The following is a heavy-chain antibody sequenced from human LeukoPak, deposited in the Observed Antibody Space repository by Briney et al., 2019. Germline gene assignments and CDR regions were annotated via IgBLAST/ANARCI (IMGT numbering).Heavy chain of an antibody. CDR3: ARQDDQDHGDPNWFDP. D-gene: IGHD4-17*01. V-gene: IGHV4-39*01. Sequence: SQTLSLTCSVSGDSINDGGYYWGWVRQSPGKGLEWIGSIRHTGTTFYNPSLKSRVSISIDTSKNQFSLKVTSMTATDTAVYYCARQDDQDHGDPNWFDPWGQGTLVTVSS. J-gene: IGHJ5*02. CDR1: GDSINDGGYY. CDR2: IRHTGTT.